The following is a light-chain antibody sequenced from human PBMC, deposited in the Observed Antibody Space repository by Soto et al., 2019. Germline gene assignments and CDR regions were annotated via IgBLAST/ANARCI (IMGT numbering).Light chain of an antibody. CDR2: DVS. V-gene: IGLV2-11*01. CDR1: SSDVGGYNY. Sequence: QSVLTQPASVSGSPGQSIAISCTGTSSDVGGYNYVSWYQHHPGKAPKVMIYDVSKRPSGVPDRFSGSKSGNTASLTISGLQAEDEADYYCCSYAGTYTWVFGGGTKVTVL. J-gene: IGLJ3*02. CDR3: CSYAGTYTWV.